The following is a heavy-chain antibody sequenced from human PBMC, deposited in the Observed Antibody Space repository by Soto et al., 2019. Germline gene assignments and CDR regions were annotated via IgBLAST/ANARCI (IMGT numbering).Heavy chain of an antibody. CDR1: GGTFSSYA. V-gene: IGHV1-69*13. CDR3: ARDLSYSFSAAGPVFDY. CDR2: IIPIFGTA. D-gene: IGHD6-13*01. Sequence: EASVKVSCKDSGGTFSSYAISWVRQAPGQGHEWMGGIIPIFGTANYAQKFQGRVTITADESTSTAYMELSSLRSEGTAVYYCARDLSYSFSAAGPVFDYWGQGTLVTVSS. J-gene: IGHJ4*02.